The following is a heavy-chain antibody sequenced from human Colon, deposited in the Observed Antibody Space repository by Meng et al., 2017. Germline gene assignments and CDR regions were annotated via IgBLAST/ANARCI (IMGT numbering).Heavy chain of an antibody. CDR3: ARDGASSSGYPLFV. CDR1: GGTFSSYT. D-gene: IGHD3-22*01. Sequence: QVQLVQSGAEVKTHGSSVKVACKASGGTFSSYTISWVRQAPGQGLEWMGRHIPILGKANYAQKFQGRVTITADKSTSTAYMELSSLRSEDTAVYYCARDGASSSGYPLFVWGQGTLVTVSS. J-gene: IGHJ4*02. CDR2: HIPILGKA. V-gene: IGHV1-69*08.